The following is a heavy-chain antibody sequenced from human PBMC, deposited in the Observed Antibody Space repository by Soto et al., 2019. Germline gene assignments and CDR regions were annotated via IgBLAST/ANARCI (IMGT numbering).Heavy chain of an antibody. V-gene: IGHV3-30-3*01. CDR3: ARDPGLGRAAGLGWFDP. D-gene: IGHD6-13*01. CDR1: GFTFSSYA. J-gene: IGHJ5*02. Sequence: GGSLRLSCAASGFTFSSYAMHWVRQAPGKGLEWVAVISYDGSNKYYADSVKGRFTISRDNSKNTLYLQMNSLRAEDTAVYYCARDPGLGRAAGLGWFDPWGQGTLVTVSS. CDR2: ISYDGSNK.